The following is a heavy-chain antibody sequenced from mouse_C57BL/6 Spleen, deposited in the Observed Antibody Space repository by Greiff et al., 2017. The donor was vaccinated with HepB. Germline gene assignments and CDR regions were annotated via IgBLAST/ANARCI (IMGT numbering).Heavy chain of an antibody. CDR1: GYAFSSSW. J-gene: IGHJ1*03. V-gene: IGHV1-82*01. CDR2: IYPGDGDT. D-gene: IGHD1-1*01. Sequence: VQLQQSGPELVKPGASVKISCKASGYAFSSSWMNWVKQRPGKGLEWIGRIYPGDGDTNYNGKFKGKATLTVDKSSNTAYMQLSSLTSEEFAFLFWAREDYGGSYDYRYFDVWGTGTTVTVSS. CDR3: AREDYGGSYDYRYFDV.